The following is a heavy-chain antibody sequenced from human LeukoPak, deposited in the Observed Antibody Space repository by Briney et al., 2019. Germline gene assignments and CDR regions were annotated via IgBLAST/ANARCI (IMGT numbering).Heavy chain of an antibody. Sequence: PSETLSLTCAVYGGSFSGYYWSWIRQPPGKGLEWIGEINHSGSTNYNPSLKSRVTISVDTSKNQFSLKLSSVTAADTAVYYCARSGTWGIPDRDAFDIWGQGTMVTVSS. CDR2: INHSGST. J-gene: IGHJ3*02. D-gene: IGHD1-14*01. V-gene: IGHV4-34*01. CDR3: ARSGTWGIPDRDAFDI. CDR1: GGSFSGYY.